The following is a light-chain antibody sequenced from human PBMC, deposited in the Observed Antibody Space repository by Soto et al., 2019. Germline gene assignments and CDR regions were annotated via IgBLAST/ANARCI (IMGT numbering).Light chain of an antibody. CDR3: SSYTSSSTGV. J-gene: IGLJ1*01. V-gene: IGLV2-14*01. CDR1: SSDVGGYNY. Sequence: QSVLTQPASVSGSPGQSITISCTGTSSDVGGYNYVSWYQQHPGKAPKLMIYEVNYRPSGVSNRFSGSKSGNTASLTISGLHAEDESDYYCSSYTSSSTGVFVTGPKVTVL. CDR2: EVN.